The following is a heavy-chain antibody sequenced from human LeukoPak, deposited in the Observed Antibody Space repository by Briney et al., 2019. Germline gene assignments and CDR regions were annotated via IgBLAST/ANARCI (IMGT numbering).Heavy chain of an antibody. CDR3: ARAYGSGRVDWFDP. J-gene: IGHJ5*02. Sequence: SETLSLTCAVYGGSFSGYYWSWIRQPPGKGLEWIGEINHSGSTNCNLSLKSRVTISVDTSKNQFSLKLSSVTAADTAVYYCARAYGSGRVDWFDPWGQGTLVTVSS. CDR1: GGSFSGYY. CDR2: INHSGST. V-gene: IGHV4-34*01. D-gene: IGHD3-10*01.